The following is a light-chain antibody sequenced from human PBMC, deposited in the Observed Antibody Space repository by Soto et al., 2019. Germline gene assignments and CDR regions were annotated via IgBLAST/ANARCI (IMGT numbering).Light chain of an antibody. J-gene: IGKJ1*01. CDR1: QNINSW. CDR2: DAS. CDR3: QQYHRYST. V-gene: IGKV1-5*01. Sequence: DIQMTQSPSTLSASVGDRVTITCRASQNINSWLAWYQQKPGKAPNLLIYDASTLDSGVPSRFSGSASGTEFTLTISSLESDDFATYYCQQYHRYSTFGQGTKGDIK.